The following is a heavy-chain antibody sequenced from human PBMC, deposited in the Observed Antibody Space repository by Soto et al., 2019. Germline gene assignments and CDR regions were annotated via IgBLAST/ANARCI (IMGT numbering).Heavy chain of an antibody. CDR1: VFTFSSYE. V-gene: IGHV3-48*03. CDR2: ISSSGSRI. D-gene: IGHD3-10*01. J-gene: IGHJ4*02. Sequence: PWWSLRLSCSASVFTFSSYEMTWFRQAPGKGLEWVSYISSSGSRIYYADSVKGRFTISRDNAKNSLYLQMNSLRVEDTAVYYCASSGLNYGSGTIDSWGQGTLVTVSS. CDR3: ASSGLNYGSGTIDS.